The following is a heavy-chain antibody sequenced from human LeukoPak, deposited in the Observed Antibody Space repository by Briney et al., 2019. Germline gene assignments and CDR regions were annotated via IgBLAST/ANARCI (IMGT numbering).Heavy chain of an antibody. D-gene: IGHD2-2*01. CDR1: GYTFTGYY. CDR2: INPNSGST. J-gene: IGHJ4*02. CDR3: ARCRAVSSTSCPLNY. Sequence: ASVKVSCKASGYTFTGYYMHWVRQAPGQGLEWMGWINPNSGSTNYAQKFQGRVTMTRDTSISTAYMELSRLRSDDTAVYYCARCRAVSSTSCPLNYWGQGTLVTVSS. V-gene: IGHV1-2*02.